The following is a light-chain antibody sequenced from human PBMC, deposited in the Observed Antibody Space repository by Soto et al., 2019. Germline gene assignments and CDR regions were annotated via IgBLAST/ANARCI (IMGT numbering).Light chain of an antibody. CDR2: GAS. CDR1: QSVAGN. V-gene: IGKV3-15*01. J-gene: IGKJ1*01. Sequence: EIVMTQSPATLSVSPGERATLSCRASQSVAGNLAWFQHKPGQAPRLLIHGASTRATGIPARFSGSGSGTDFTLTISSLQSEDFAVYYCQQYNNSPPSTFGQGTKV. CDR3: QQYNNSPPST.